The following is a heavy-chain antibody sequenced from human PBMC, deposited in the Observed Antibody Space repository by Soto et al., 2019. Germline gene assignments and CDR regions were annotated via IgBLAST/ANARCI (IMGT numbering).Heavy chain of an antibody. V-gene: IGHV3-48*01. CDR3: VRDHIYAFDI. CDR1: GFTFSSYR. CDR2: IRGVSDVI. D-gene: IGHD2-21*01. J-gene: IGHJ3*02. Sequence: SLRLYCVATGFTFSSYRMNWVRQVPGKGLEWVSYIRGVSDVIYYADSVKGRFTISRDNAKNSLYLQMNSLRAEDTAVYYCVRDHIYAFDIWGQGTMVTVSS.